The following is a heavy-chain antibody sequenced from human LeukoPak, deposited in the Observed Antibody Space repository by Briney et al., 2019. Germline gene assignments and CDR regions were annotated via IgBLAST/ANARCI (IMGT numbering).Heavy chain of an antibody. J-gene: IGHJ3*02. V-gene: IGHV1-69*06. CDR3: ARAGLWFGELNI. D-gene: IGHD3-10*01. CDR1: GGTFSSYA. Sequence: SVKVSCKASGGTFSSYAISWVRQAPGQGLEWMGGIIPIFGTANYAQKFQGRVTITADKSTSTAYMELSSLRSEDTAVYYCARAGLWFGELNIWGQGTMVTVSS. CDR2: IIPIFGTA.